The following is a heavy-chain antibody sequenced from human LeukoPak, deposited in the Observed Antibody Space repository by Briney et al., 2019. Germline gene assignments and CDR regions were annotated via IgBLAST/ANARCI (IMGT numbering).Heavy chain of an antibody. CDR2: IKQDGSEK. CDR1: GFTFSSYW. CDR3: ARDIDTAAGTGDAFDI. J-gene: IGHJ3*02. D-gene: IGHD6-13*01. V-gene: IGHV3-7*03. Sequence: GGSLRLSCAASGFTFSSYWMSWVRQAPGKGLEWVANIKQDGSEKYYVDSVKGRFTISRDNAKNSLYLQMNSLRAEDTAVCYCARDIDTAAGTGDAFDIWGQGTMVTVSS.